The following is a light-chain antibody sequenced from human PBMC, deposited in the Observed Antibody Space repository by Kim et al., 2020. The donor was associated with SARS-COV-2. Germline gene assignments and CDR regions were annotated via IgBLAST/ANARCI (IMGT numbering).Light chain of an antibody. Sequence: ASGPTGRITCGGNSMGTRSVHWYQQKPGQAPVVVIYYDADRPSGIPERFSGSNFGNTATLTIDRVEAGDEADYFCHVWDTTSDQPVFGAGTKVTVL. V-gene: IGLV3-21*04. J-gene: IGLJ1*01. CDR3: HVWDTTSDQPV. CDR2: YDA. CDR1: SMGTRS.